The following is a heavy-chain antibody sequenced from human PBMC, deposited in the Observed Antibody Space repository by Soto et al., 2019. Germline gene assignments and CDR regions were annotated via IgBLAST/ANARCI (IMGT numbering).Heavy chain of an antibody. D-gene: IGHD4-17*01. J-gene: IGHJ4*02. CDR2: IYYSGST. Sequence: TSETLSLTCTVSGGSISSYYWSWIRQPPGKGLEWIGYIYYSGSTNYNPSLKSRVAISVDTSKNQFSLKLSSVTAADTAVYYCARLGDYRTFGFDYWGQGTLVTVSS. CDR3: ARLGDYRTFGFDY. CDR1: GGSISSYY. V-gene: IGHV4-59*08.